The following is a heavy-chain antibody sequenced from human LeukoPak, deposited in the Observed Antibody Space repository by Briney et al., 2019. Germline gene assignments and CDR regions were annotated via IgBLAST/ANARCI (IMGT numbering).Heavy chain of an antibody. D-gene: IGHD3-9*01. CDR2: ISTSSSYK. CDR1: GFTFSSYS. CDR3: ARHSDYDILTGPNDY. Sequence: GGSLRLSCAASGFTFSSYSMNWVRQAPGKGLEWVSSISTSSSYKYYADLLKGRSTISRDNAKNSLYLQMNSLGAEDTAVYYCARHSDYDILTGPNDYWGQGTLVTVSS. V-gene: IGHV3-21*01. J-gene: IGHJ4*02.